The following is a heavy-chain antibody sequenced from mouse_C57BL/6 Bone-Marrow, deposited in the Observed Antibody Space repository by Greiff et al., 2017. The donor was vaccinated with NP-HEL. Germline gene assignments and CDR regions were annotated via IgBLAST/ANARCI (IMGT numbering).Heavy chain of an antibody. J-gene: IGHJ4*01. D-gene: IGHD2-4*01. CDR1: GYTFTSYW. CDR3: AITPMITTKYYAMDY. V-gene: IGHV1-74*01. CDR2: IHPSDSDT. Sequence: QVQLQQPGAELVKPGASVKVSCKASGYTFTSYWMHWVKQRPGQGLEWIGRIHPSDSDTNYNPKFKGKATLTVDKSSSTAYMQLSSLTSEDSAVYYCAITPMITTKYYAMDYWGQGTSVTVSS.